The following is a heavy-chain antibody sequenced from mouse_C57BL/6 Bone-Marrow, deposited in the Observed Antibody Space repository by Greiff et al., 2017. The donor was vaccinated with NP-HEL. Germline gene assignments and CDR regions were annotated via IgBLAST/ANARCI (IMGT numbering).Heavy chain of an antibody. CDR3: AKMTYYYGSSYRYYAMDY. D-gene: IGHD1-1*01. CDR1: GFSLTSYG. CDR2: IWSGGST. V-gene: IGHV2-4*01. Sequence: QVQLQQSGPGLVQPSQSLSITCTVSGFSLTSYGVHWVRQPPGKGLEWLGVIWSGGSTDYNAAFISRLSISKDNSKSQVFFKMNSLQADDTAIYYCAKMTYYYGSSYRYYAMDYWGQGTSVTVSS. J-gene: IGHJ4*01.